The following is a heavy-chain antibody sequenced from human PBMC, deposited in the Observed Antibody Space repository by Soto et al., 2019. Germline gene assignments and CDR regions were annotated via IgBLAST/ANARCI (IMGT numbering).Heavy chain of an antibody. CDR1: GFTFSSYS. Sequence: EVQLVESGGGLVQPGGSLRLSCAASGFTFSSYSTNWVRQAPGKGLEWVSYISSSSSTIYYADSVKGRFTISRDNAKNSLYLQMNSRRDEDTAVYYCAGTVTTGYYYYGMDVWVKGTTVTVSS. D-gene: IGHD4-4*01. CDR2: ISSSSSTI. V-gene: IGHV3-48*02. CDR3: AGTVTTGYYYYGMDV. J-gene: IGHJ6*04.